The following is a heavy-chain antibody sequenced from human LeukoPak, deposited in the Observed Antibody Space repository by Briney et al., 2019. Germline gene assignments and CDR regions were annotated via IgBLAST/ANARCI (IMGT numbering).Heavy chain of an antibody. V-gene: IGHV3-21*01. J-gene: IGHJ5*02. CDR2: ISSSSSYI. CDR1: GFTFSSYS. D-gene: IGHD2-2*01. CDR3: ARATPAAIRFDP. Sequence: GGSLRLSCAASGFTFSSYSKNWVRQAPGKGREWVSSISSSSSYIYYADSVQGRFTISRDNAKNSLYLQMNSLRAEDTAVYYCARATPAAIRFDPWGQGTLVTVSS.